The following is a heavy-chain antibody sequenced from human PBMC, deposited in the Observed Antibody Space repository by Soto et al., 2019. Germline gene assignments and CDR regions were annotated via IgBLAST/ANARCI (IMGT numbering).Heavy chain of an antibody. J-gene: IGHJ3*02. CDR1: GYPFTSYG. CDR2: ISAYNGKR. V-gene: IGHV1-18*01. Sequence: QGQLLQSGDEVKTPGASVRVSCTASGYPFTSYGISWVRQAPGQGLEWVAWISAYNGKRDTAQKFQGRVTMTLDTSTDTAHMELGDLTSADTAVYYCARGRIVASIHDAFEIWGQGTKVIVSS. D-gene: IGHD5-12*01. CDR3: ARGRIVASIHDAFEI.